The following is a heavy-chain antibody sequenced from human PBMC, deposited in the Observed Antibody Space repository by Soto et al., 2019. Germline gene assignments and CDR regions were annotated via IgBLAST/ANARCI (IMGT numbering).Heavy chain of an antibody. J-gene: IGHJ4*02. CDR1: GYTFTSYG. V-gene: IGHV1-18*01. CDR2: ISPNSXAT. CDR3: XXXXXXXXXXXXXFDY. Sequence: QVQLVQSEGELRQPGASVTVSCRASGYTFTSYGIIWVRQAPGQGXXXXWYISPNSXATTYAQNLQGRLTLTTDTXXXXXXXXXXXXXXXXXXXXXXXXXXXXXXXXXXXFDYWGLGALVTVSS.